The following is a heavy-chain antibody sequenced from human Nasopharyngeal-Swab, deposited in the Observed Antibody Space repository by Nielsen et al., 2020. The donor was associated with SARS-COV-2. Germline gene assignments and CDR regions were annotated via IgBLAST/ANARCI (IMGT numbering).Heavy chain of an antibody. CDR2: IIPILGIA. CDR1: GGTFSSYA. V-gene: IGHV1-69*04. CDR3: ARYSSSWGTIDY. J-gene: IGHJ4*02. Sequence: SVKVSCKASGGTFSSYAISWVRQAPGQGLEWMGRIIPILGIANYAQKSQGRVTITADKSTSTAYMELSSLRSEDTAVYYCARYSSSWGTIDYWGQGTLVTVSS. D-gene: IGHD6-13*01.